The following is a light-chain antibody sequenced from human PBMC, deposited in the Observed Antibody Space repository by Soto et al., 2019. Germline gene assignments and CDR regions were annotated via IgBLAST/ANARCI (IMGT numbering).Light chain of an antibody. CDR2: EVS. Sequence: QSVLTQPPSASGSPGQSVTISCTGTSSDVGGYNYVSWYQQHPGKAPKLMIYEVSRRPSGVPGRFSGSKSGNTASLTVSGLQAEVEDDYYCSSYAGSNNYVCGTGTKVTVL. V-gene: IGLV2-8*01. J-gene: IGLJ1*01. CDR1: SSDVGGYNY. CDR3: SSYAGSNNYV.